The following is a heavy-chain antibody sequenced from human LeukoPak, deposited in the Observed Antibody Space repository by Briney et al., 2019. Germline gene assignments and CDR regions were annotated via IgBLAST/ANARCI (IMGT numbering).Heavy chain of an antibody. Sequence: PSETLSLTCAVYGGSFSSYYWSWIRQPPGKGLEWIGEINHSGSTNYNPSLKSRVTISVDTSKNQFSLKLSSVTAADTAVYYCARDTLYGLDAFDIWGQGTMVTVSS. V-gene: IGHV4-34*01. CDR2: INHSGST. J-gene: IGHJ3*02. D-gene: IGHD2/OR15-2a*01. CDR3: ARDTLYGLDAFDI. CDR1: GGSFSSYY.